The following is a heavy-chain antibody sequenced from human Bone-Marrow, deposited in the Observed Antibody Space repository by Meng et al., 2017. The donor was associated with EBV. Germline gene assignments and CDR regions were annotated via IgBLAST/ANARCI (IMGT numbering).Heavy chain of an antibody. CDR1: GFSLSTGGVG. CDR3: AHRPYYYDSSGRDAFDI. Sequence: TLKGSGPTLWKPTQHLTLTCTFSGFSLSTGGVGVGWIRQPPGKALEWLALIYWDDDKRYSPSLKSRLTITKDTSKNQVVLTMTNMDPVDTATYYCAHRPYYYDSSGRDAFDIWGQGTMVTVSS. CDR2: IYWDDDK. D-gene: IGHD3-22*01. V-gene: IGHV2-5*02. J-gene: IGHJ3*02.